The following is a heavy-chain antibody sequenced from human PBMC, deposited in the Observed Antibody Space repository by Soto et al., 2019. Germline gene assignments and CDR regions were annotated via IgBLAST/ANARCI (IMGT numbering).Heavy chain of an antibody. V-gene: IGHV4-61*08. J-gene: IGHJ5*02. Sequence: PSETLSLTCPVSGAALSSGGYFYTWVRQPPGKGLERLGYIYYSGGTNYNPSLKSRVTISLDKSKSQFSLRLISVTAADTAVYYCTREQSDDNYFDPWGQGTLVTVSS. CDR2: IYYSGGT. D-gene: IGHD6-19*01. CDR3: TREQSDDNYFDP. CDR1: GAALSSGGYF.